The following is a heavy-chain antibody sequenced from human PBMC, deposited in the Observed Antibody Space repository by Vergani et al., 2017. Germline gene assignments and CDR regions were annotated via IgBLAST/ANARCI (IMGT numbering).Heavy chain of an antibody. D-gene: IGHD3-22*01. V-gene: IGHV3-21*01. CDR2: ISSSSANI. CDR1: GFTFSSYT. J-gene: IGHJ4*02. Sequence: EVQLVESGGGLVKPGGSLRLSCAASGFTFSSYTMTWVRQAPGKGLQWVSSISSSSANIHYADSVKGRFTISRDNAKNSLYLQMNSLRAEDTAVYYCARDLFYYDSSGYYSGFFDYWGQGTLVTVSS. CDR3: ARDLFYYDSSGYYSGFFDY.